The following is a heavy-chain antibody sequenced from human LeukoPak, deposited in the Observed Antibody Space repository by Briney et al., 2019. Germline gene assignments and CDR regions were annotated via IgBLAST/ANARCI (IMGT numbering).Heavy chain of an antibody. CDR1: GGTFSSYA. J-gene: IGHJ4*02. CDR3: ARGHGYYDSSGYYAGLIDY. CDR2: IIPIFGTA. Sequence: ASVKVSCKASGGTFSSYAISWVRQAPGQGLEWMGGIIPIFGTANYAQKFQGRVTITADESTSTAYMELSSLRSEDTAVYYCARGHGYYDSSGYYAGLIDYWGQGTLVTVSS. V-gene: IGHV1-69*01. D-gene: IGHD3-22*01.